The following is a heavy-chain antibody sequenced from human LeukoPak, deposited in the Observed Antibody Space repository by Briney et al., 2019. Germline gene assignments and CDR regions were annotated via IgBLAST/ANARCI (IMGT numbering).Heavy chain of an antibody. Sequence: AGGSLRLSCAASGFTFSSYWMSWVRQAPGKGLEWVANIKQDGSEKYYVDSVKGRFTISRDNAKNSLYLQMNSLRAEDTAVYYCARDNAASLEVGATWDDDYWGQGTLVTVSS. CDR2: IKQDGSEK. V-gene: IGHV3-7*01. D-gene: IGHD1-26*01. CDR1: GFTFSSYW. CDR3: ARDNAASLEVGATWDDDY. J-gene: IGHJ4*02.